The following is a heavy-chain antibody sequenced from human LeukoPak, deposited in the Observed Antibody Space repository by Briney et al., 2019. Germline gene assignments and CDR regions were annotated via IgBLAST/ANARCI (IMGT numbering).Heavy chain of an antibody. CDR1: GGSISSYF. Sequence: SEALSLTCTVSGGSISSYFWSWVRQPPGEGLGRSGYISYSARTNYCPSLKSRVTISVDTPKNHFSLKLSSVTAADPAVYYCARDGYTSAWSRFDYWGQGALVTVSS. J-gene: IGHJ4*02. D-gene: IGHD6-19*01. V-gene: IGHV4-59*01. CDR3: ARDGYTSAWSRFDY. CDR2: ISYSART.